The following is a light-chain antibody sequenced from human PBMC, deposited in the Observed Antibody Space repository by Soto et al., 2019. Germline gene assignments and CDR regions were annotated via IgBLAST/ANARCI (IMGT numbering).Light chain of an antibody. CDR1: SSDVGGYNY. J-gene: IGLJ1*01. CDR2: DVS. V-gene: IGLV2-14*01. CDR3: CSYTSSSTRLYA. Sequence: QSVLTQPASVSGSPGQSITISCTGTSSDVGGYNYVSWYQQHPGKAPKLLMYDVSNRTSGVSNRFSGSKSGNTASLTISGLQDEDEADYYCCSYTSSSTRLYAFGTGTKVTVL.